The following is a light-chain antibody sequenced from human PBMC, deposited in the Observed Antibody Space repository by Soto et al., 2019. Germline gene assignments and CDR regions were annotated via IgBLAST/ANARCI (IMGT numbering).Light chain of an antibody. J-gene: IGKJ3*01. CDR1: QTINTY. V-gene: IGKV1-39*01. CDR3: QQNYISPPT. CDR2: GAS. Sequence: DIQMTQSPSSLSASVGDSVTITCRASQTINTYLNWYQQQPGKAPKLLINGASNLHSGAPSRFSGRGSGTDFTLTISSLQPEDFVTYCCQQNYISPPTFGPGTKV.